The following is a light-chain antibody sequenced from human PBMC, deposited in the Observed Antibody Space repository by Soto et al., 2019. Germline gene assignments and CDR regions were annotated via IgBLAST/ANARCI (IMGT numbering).Light chain of an antibody. J-gene: IGLJ1*01. CDR2: EVS. V-gene: IGLV2-14*01. Sequence: QSLLAQPASVSGSPGQSITISCTGTSSDVGGYNYVSWYQQHPGKAPKLMIYEVSNRLSGVSNRFSGSKSGNTASLTISGLQAEDEADYYCSSYTSSSTLYVFGTGTQVT. CDR3: SSYTSSSTLYV. CDR1: SSDVGGYNY.